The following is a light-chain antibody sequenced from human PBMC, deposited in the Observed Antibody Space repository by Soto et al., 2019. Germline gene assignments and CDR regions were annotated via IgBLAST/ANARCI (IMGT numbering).Light chain of an antibody. CDR1: QSVSSY. V-gene: IGKV3-11*01. J-gene: IGKJ1*01. CDR3: QQRINWPPGWT. Sequence: EIVLTQSPATLSLSPGERATLSCRASQSVSSYLAWYQQKPGQAPRLLIYDASNRATGIPARFSGSGSGTDFTLTISSLEPEDFAVYYCQQRINWPPGWTFGQGTKVEIK. CDR2: DAS.